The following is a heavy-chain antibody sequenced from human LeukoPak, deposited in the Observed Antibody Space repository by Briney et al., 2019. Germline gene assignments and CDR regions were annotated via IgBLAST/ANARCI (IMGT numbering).Heavy chain of an antibody. Sequence: GGSLRLSCAASGFTFSGSAIHWVRQASGKGLEWVGRIRSKANSYATAYAASVKGRFTISRDDSRNTAYLQMNSLKTEDTAVYYCTSLQPSADIWGQGTMVTVSS. J-gene: IGHJ3*02. V-gene: IGHV3-73*01. CDR3: TSLQPSADI. CDR1: GFTFSGSA. D-gene: IGHD1-26*01. CDR2: IRSKANSYAT.